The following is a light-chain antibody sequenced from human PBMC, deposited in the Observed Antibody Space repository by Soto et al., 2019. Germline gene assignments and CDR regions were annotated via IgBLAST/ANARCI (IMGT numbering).Light chain of an antibody. V-gene: IGKV3-15*01. J-gene: IGKJ4*01. CDR3: QQYNNWPLLT. CDR2: DAS. CDR1: QSVSSN. Sequence: EIVMTQSPATLSVSPGERATLSCRASQSVSSNLAWYQQKPGQAPRLLIYDASTRATGIPARFSGSGSGTEFILTISSLQSEDVAVYYCQQYNNWPLLTFGGGTKVEIK.